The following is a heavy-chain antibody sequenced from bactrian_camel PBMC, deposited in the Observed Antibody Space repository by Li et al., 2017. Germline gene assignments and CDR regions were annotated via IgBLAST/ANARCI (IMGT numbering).Heavy chain of an antibody. Sequence: DVQLVESGGGSVQAGGSLRLSCTASGYTGSGYCVTWFRQNGGKEREGVAARNTAGGILHYADSYADSVKGRFRISLDKAQNTLYLQMNSLKPEDTGMYYCSVGRLAGCGSLWLLLHPGGDHYWGQGTQVTVS. CDR1: GYTGSGYC. V-gene: IGHV3S40*01. CDR3: SVGRLAGCGSLWLLLHPGGDHY. CDR2: RNTAGGIL. J-gene: IGHJ4*01. D-gene: IGHD2*01.